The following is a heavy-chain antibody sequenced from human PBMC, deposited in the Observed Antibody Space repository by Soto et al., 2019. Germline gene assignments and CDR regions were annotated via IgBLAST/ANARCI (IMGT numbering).Heavy chain of an antibody. CDR2: INPIGGTT. D-gene: IGHD3-3*01. Sequence: ASVKVSCKASGYTFTAYYIHWVRRTPGQGLEWMGKINPIGGTTTYAQKFRGRVTMTSQTSTSTVYMELSSLRSEDTAVYYCARDYIWSPFDYWGQGTQVTVSS. CDR1: GYTFTAYY. CDR3: ARDYIWSPFDY. V-gene: IGHV1-46*03. J-gene: IGHJ4*02.